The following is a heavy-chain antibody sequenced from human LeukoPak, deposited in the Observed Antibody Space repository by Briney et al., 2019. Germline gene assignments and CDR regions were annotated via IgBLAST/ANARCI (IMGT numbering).Heavy chain of an antibody. CDR2: IYDTGTT. CDR1: GGSISSGGTY. J-gene: IGHJ4*02. V-gene: IGHV4-31*03. Sequence: PLSLPCTFSGGSISSGGTYWSWIRQHPGKGLEWIGFIYDTGTTQYNPSLKGRVTVSVDTSKNQFFLKLRSVTAADTAVYFCARGDYFADSSALDYWGQGTRVTVSS. D-gene: IGHD3-22*01. CDR3: ARGDYFADSSALDY.